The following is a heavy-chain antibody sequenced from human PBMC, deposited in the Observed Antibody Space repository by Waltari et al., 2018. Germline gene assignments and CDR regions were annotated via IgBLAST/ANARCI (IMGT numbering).Heavy chain of an antibody. CDR1: GFSPSTSGGG. Sequence: QITLKESGPTLVKPTQTLTRTCTFSGFSPSTSGGGVAWIRPPQGKALEWLALIYWNDDKRYSPSLKSRLTITKDTSKNQVVLTMTNMDPVDTATYYCAHSSRYNRGVSLDYWGQGTLVTVSS. D-gene: IGHD2-15*01. CDR3: AHSSRYNRGVSLDY. J-gene: IGHJ4*02. V-gene: IGHV2-5*01. CDR2: IYWNDDK.